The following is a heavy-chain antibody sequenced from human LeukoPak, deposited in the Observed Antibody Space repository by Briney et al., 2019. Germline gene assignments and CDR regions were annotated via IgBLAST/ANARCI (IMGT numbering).Heavy chain of an antibody. CDR2: ISGSGSTR. Sequence: LAGGSLRLSCAASGFTVSSYEMNWVRQAPGKGLEWVSYISGSGSTRYYTDSVKGRFTISRDNAKNSLYLQMNSLRAEDTAVYYCVRDPGITGTSYWGQGTLVTVSS. D-gene: IGHD1-20*01. CDR1: GFTVSSYE. CDR3: VRDPGITGTSY. V-gene: IGHV3-48*03. J-gene: IGHJ4*02.